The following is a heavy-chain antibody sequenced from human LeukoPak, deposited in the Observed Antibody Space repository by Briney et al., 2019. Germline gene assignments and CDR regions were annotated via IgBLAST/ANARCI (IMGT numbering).Heavy chain of an antibody. D-gene: IGHD6-6*01. CDR3: AKDSIEYSRSSGWFDP. J-gene: IGHJ5*02. Sequence: GRSLRLSCAASGFTFSNYGMHCGRQAPGKGREWGAVIWYDGSNKYYADAVKGRFTISRDNSKNTLYLQMNSLRAEDSAVYYCAKDSIEYSRSSGWFDPWGQGTLVTVSS. CDR2: IWYDGSNK. CDR1: GFTFSNYG. V-gene: IGHV3-33*06.